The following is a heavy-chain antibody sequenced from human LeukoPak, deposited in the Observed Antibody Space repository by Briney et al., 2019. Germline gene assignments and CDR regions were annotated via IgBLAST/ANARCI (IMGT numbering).Heavy chain of an antibody. D-gene: IGHD3-22*01. Sequence: ASVKVSCKASGGTFSSYAISWVRQAPGQGLEWMGGIIPIFGTANYAQKLQGRVTMTTDTSTSTAYMELRSLRSDDTAVYYCARDPHYDSSGYYYWGQGTLVTVSS. CDR1: GGTFSSYA. CDR2: IIPIFGTA. V-gene: IGHV1-69*05. J-gene: IGHJ4*02. CDR3: ARDPHYDSSGYYY.